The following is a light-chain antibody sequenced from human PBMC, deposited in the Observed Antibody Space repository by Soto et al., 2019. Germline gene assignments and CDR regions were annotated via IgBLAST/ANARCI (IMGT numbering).Light chain of an antibody. CDR2: LSS. CDR1: QSLLYTTGDNY. Sequence: DIVMTQSPLSLPVTPGEPASISCRTSQSLLYTTGDNYVDWCVQKPGQSPQLLIFLSSNRASGVPDRFRGSGSGTDFTLKISKVEAEDVGVYYCMQHHYTPWTFGHGTKVEIK. CDR3: MQHHYTPWT. J-gene: IGKJ1*01. V-gene: IGKV2-28*01.